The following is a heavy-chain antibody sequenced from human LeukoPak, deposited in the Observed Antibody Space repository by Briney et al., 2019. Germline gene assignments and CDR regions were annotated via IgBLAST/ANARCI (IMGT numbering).Heavy chain of an antibody. Sequence: GGSVPHLRSASGIPSSSQLVHWARQAPGKGLVWVSRINGDEGSTAYADSVKGRFTISRDNANNTLYLEMNSLRADDTAVYYCVRARTTVLNLFDYWGQGTLVTVSS. J-gene: IGHJ4*02. D-gene: IGHD4-17*01. CDR2: INGDEGST. CDR1: GIPSSSQL. V-gene: IGHV3-74*01. CDR3: VRARTTVLNLFDY.